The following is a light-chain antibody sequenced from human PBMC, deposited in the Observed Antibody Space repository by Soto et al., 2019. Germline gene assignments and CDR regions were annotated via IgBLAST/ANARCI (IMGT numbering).Light chain of an antibody. CDR3: CSYAGSDTYV. CDR1: SSDVGGYND. J-gene: IGLJ1*01. Sequence: QSALTQPRSVSGSPGQSVNISFTGTSSDVGGYNDVSWYQQHPGKAPKLMIYDVSKRPSGVPDRFSGSKSGNTASLTISGLQSEDEADYSCCSYAGSDTYVFGTGTKLTVL. CDR2: DVS. V-gene: IGLV2-11*01.